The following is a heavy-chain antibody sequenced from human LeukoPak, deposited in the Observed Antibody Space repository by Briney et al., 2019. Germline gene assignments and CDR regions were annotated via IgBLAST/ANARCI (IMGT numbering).Heavy chain of an antibody. CDR1: DASMSSHY. J-gene: IGHJ6*03. Sequence: SETLSLTCTVSDASMSSHYWIWVRQPPGRGLEWIGYVFSTGDTTYSPSLKSRVTISVDMSENQFSLKLNSVTAADTAVYYCVRGVYNYYYMGVWGRGATVTASS. CDR2: VFSTGDT. V-gene: IGHV4-59*11. CDR3: VRGVYNYYYMGV.